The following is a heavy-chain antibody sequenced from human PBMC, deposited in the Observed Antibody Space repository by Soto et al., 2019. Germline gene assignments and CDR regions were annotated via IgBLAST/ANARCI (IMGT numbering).Heavy chain of an antibody. D-gene: IGHD3-10*01. CDR2: ITTYNGNT. V-gene: IGHV1-18*01. Sequence: QVPLVQSGTEVKKPGASVRVSCKTSGYTFTNYGISWVRQAPGQGLEWMGWITTYNGNTNYAQKLQGRVTMTTDTSPSTAYMELRSLTSDDTAVYYCARVAGSGYYSSAYWGQGTLVTVSS. CDR1: GYTFTNYG. CDR3: ARVAGSGYYSSAY. J-gene: IGHJ4*02.